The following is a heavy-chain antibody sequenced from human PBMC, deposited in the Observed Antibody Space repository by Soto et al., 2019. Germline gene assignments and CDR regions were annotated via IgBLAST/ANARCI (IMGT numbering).Heavy chain of an antibody. D-gene: IGHD1-7*01. J-gene: IGHJ4*02. CDR1: GFTFSSYG. CDR3: ARNYHNDY. V-gene: IGHV3-33*01. Sequence: QVQLVESGGGVVQPGRSLRLSCATSGFTFSSYGMHWVRQAPGKGLEWVAVIWYDGSNKYYADSVKGRFTISRANSKNTLYLQMNSLRAEDTAVYYCARNYHNDYWGQGILVTVSS. CDR2: IWYDGSNK.